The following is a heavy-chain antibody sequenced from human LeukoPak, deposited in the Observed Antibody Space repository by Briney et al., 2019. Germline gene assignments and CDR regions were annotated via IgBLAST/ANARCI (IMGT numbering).Heavy chain of an antibody. V-gene: IGHV1-69*05. CDR1: GGTFSSYA. CDR2: IIPIFGTA. D-gene: IGHD3-22*01. CDR3: ATYPSIEDYYDSSGYNY. Sequence: ASVKVSCKASGGTFSSYAITWVRQAPGQGLEWMGGIIPIFGTANYAQKFQGRVTITTDESTSTAYMELSSLRSEDTAVYYCATYPSIEDYYDSSGYNYWGQGTLVTVSS. J-gene: IGHJ4*02.